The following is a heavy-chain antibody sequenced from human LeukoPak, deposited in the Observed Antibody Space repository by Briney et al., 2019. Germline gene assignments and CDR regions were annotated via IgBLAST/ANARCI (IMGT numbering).Heavy chain of an antibody. D-gene: IGHD3-10*01. Sequence: PSETLSLTCTVSGGSLSSSGYYWGWIRQPPGKGLEWLASIYYSGSTYYNPSLKSRVTISVDTSKNQFSLKLSSVTAADTAVYYCARHPTPSGSYFPKNFDYWGQGALVTVSS. CDR3: ARHPTPSGSYFPKNFDY. CDR1: GGSLSSSGYY. CDR2: IYYSGST. V-gene: IGHV4-39*01. J-gene: IGHJ4*02.